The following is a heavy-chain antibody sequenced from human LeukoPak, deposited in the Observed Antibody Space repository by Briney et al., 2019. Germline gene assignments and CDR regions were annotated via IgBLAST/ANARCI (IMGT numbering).Heavy chain of an antibody. CDR1: GFAFDDYA. CDR2: ISWNSGSI. V-gene: IGHV3-9*01. D-gene: IGHD2-2*02. Sequence: GGALRLSCAASGFAFDDYAMHWDRQAPGKGPQRDSGISWNSGSIGYADSVKGRFTISSDNAQNSLYLQMSSLRAEDTALYYCAKDLGYCSSPSCYTFDYWGQGTLVTVSS. CDR3: AKDLGYCSSPSCYTFDY. J-gene: IGHJ4*02.